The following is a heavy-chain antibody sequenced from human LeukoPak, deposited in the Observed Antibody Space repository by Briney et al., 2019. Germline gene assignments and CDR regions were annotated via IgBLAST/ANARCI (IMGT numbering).Heavy chain of an antibody. D-gene: IGHD4-17*01. CDR2: IYYRGST. CDR1: GGSINNYY. V-gene: IGHV4-59*01. J-gene: IGHJ4*02. CDR3: ARGGDYGDLRYFDY. Sequence: SETLSLTCTVSGGSINNYYWSWMRQPPGKGLEWIGYIYYRGSTNYNPSLKSRVTFSVDTSKNQFSLKLNSVPAADTAVYYCARGGDYGDLRYFDYWGQGTLVTVSS.